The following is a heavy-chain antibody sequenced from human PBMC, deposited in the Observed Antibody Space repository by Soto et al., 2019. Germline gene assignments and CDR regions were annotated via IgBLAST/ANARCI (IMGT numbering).Heavy chain of an antibody. CDR2: ISSGGGSP. CDR3: AKGDGRIVPRHFDY. D-gene: IGHD6-6*01. CDR1: GFTFSSYA. V-gene: IGHV3-23*01. J-gene: IGHJ4*02. Sequence: EVQLLESGGGLVQSGGSLRLSCAAAGFTFSSYAMIWVRQAPGKGREGISGISSGGGSPYNADSVKGRFTISRDNSKNTLYLQMDSLRADDTAVYYCAKGDGRIVPRHFDYWGQGTLVTVSS.